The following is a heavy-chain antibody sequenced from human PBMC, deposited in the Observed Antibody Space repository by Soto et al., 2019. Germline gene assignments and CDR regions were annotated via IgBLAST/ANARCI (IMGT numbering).Heavy chain of an antibody. CDR2: IWSDGTNK. J-gene: IGHJ4*02. Sequence: GGSLRLSCAASGFTFSDYYMSWIRQAPGKGLEWVALIWSDGTNKYYADSVKGRFTIYRDNSKKTLYLQMNSLRAEDTAVYYCVRVFDTYYFDLWGQGNMVTVSS. V-gene: IGHV3-33*08. CDR3: VRVFDTYYFDL. D-gene: IGHD3-9*01. CDR1: GFTFSDYY.